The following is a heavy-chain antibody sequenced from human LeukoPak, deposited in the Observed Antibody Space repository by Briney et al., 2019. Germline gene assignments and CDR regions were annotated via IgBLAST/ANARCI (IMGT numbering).Heavy chain of an antibody. CDR2: IYTTGNT. CDR3: ARHGVSYTDPFDI. D-gene: IGHD2-8*01. J-gene: IGHJ3*02. Sequence: SETLSLTCSVSGGSISSYYWSWIRQPAGKGREWIGRIYTTGNTDYNPSLKSRVTMSVDTSTNQFFLRLSSVTAADTAVYYCARHGVSYTDPFDIWGQGTAVTVSS. CDR1: GGSISSYY. V-gene: IGHV4-4*07.